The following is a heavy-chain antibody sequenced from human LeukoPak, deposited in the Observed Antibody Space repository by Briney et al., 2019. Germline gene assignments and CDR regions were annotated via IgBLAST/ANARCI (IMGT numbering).Heavy chain of an antibody. CDR1: GYSISSGYY. V-gene: IGHV4-38-2*02. Sequence: SETLSLTCTVSGYSISSGYYWGWIRQPPGKGLEWIGSIYYSGSTYYNPSLKSRVTISVDTSKNQFSLKLSSVTAADTAVYYCASPVMRYCSGGSCYSLDYWGQGTLVTVSS. D-gene: IGHD2-15*01. J-gene: IGHJ4*02. CDR3: ASPVMRYCSGGSCYSLDY. CDR2: IYYSGST.